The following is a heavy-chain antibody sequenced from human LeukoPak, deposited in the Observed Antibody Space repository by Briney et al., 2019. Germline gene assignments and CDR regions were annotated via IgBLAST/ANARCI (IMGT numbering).Heavy chain of an antibody. D-gene: IGHD1-26*01. J-gene: IGHJ4*02. CDR1: GGSISSGGYY. CDR2: IYYSGST. CDR3: TRESGAFSPFGF. V-gene: IGHV4-31*03. Sequence: SETLSLTCTVSGGSISSGGYYWSWIRQHPGKGLEWIGYIYYSGSTYYNPSLKSRVTISVDTSKNQFSLKVSSVTAADTAIYYCTRESGAFSPFGFWGQGTLVTVSS.